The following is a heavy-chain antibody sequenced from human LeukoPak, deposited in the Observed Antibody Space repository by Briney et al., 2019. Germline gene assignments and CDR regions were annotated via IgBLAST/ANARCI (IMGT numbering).Heavy chain of an antibody. V-gene: IGHV4-38-2*02. Sequence: SSETLSPTCTVSGYSISSGYYWGWIRQPPGKGLEWIGSIYHSGSTYYNPSLKSRVTISVDTSKNQFSLKLSSVTAADTAVYYCARDSGDYYYYYYMDVWGKGTTVTVSS. J-gene: IGHJ6*03. CDR2: IYHSGST. CDR3: ARDSGDYYYYYYMDV. CDR1: GYSISSGYY. D-gene: IGHD4-17*01.